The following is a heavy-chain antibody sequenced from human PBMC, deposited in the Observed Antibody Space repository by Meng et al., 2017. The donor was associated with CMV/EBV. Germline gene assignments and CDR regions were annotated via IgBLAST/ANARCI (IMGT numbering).Heavy chain of an antibody. CDR1: GGTFSSYA. CDR3: ASVTGIGWWYFDL. J-gene: IGHJ2*01. CDR2: IIPIFGTA. Sequence: QVQLVPVGAEVYRPGSSVKIPCKASGGTFSSYAISWVRQAPGQGLEWMGGIIPIFGTANYAQKFQGRVTITADESTSTAYMELSSLRSEDTAVYYCASVTGIGWWYFDLWGRGTLVTVSS. V-gene: IGHV1-69*12. D-gene: IGHD1-20*01.